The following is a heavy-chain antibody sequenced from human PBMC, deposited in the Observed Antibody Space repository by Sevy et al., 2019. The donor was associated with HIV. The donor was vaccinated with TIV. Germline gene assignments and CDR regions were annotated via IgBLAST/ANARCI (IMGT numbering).Heavy chain of an antibody. V-gene: IGHV3-21*01. CDR1: GFTFSSYS. Sequence: GGSLRLSCAASGFTFSSYSMNWVRQAPGKGLEWVSSISSSSSYIYYADSVKGRFTISRDNDKNSLYLQMKSVRAEETAVYYCGRDPRTAAAGRRYFDSWGQGTLVTVSS. D-gene: IGHD6-13*01. CDR2: ISSSSSYI. CDR3: GRDPRTAAAGRRYFDS. J-gene: IGHJ4*02.